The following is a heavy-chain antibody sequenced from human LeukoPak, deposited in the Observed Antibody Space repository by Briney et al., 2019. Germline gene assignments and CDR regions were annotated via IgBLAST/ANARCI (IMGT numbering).Heavy chain of an antibody. CDR3: AKDKWMVRGVIGS. J-gene: IGHJ5*02. CDR2: ISGSGGST. CDR1: GFTFSSYA. D-gene: IGHD3-10*01. V-gene: IGHV3-23*01. Sequence: GGSLRLSYAASGFTFSSYAMSWVRQAPGKGLEWVSAISGSGGSTYYADSVKGRFTISRDNSKNTLYLQMNSLRAEDTAVYYCAKDKWMVRGVIGSWGQGTLVTVSS.